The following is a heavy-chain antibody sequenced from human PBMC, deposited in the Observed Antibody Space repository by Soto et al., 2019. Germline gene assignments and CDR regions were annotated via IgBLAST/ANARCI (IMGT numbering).Heavy chain of an antibody. J-gene: IGHJ3*02. V-gene: IGHV4-59*08. CDR1: GGSISSYY. CDR2: IYYSGST. D-gene: IGHD3-22*01. Sequence: PSETLSLTCTVSGGSISSYYWSWIRQPPGKGLEWIGYIYYSGSTNYNPSLKSRVTISVDTSKNQFSLKLSSVTAADTAVYYCAGGGGLYDSSGYYLVAFDIWSQGTMVTVSS. CDR3: AGGGGLYDSSGYYLVAFDI.